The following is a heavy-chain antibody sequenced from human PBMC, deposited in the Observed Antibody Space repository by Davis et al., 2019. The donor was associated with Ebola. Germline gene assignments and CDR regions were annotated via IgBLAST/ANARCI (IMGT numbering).Heavy chain of an antibody. CDR3: ATASSDYHWYYAMDV. J-gene: IGHJ6*02. D-gene: IGHD3-22*01. CDR1: GGTFSSYT. V-gene: IGHV1-69*06. Sequence: SVKVSCKASGGTFSSYTVSWVRQAPGQGLEWMGGIIYIFGAPNYAQKFQGRVTITADISTSTAYLELSSLRSEDTAVYYCATASSDYHWYYAMDVWGQGTTVTVSS. CDR2: IIYIFGAP.